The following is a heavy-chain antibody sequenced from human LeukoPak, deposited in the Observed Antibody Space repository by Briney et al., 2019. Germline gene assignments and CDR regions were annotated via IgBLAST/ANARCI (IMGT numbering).Heavy chain of an antibody. D-gene: IGHD1-26*01. CDR2: INPSVGSA. J-gene: IGHJ4*02. V-gene: IGHV1-46*01. Sequence: ASVKVSCKASGYTFTSYSVHWVRQAPGQGLEWMATINPSVGSAIYAQKFQGRVTVTSDTPTSAVFMELTSLTSDDTAVYYCARRVGTTRTAFDNWGQGTLVTVSS. CDR3: ARRVGTTRTAFDN. CDR1: GYTFTSYS.